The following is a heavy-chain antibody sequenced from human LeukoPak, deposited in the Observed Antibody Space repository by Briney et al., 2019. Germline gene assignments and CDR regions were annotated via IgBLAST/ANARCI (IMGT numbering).Heavy chain of an antibody. J-gene: IGHJ3*02. Sequence: GESLKISCKGSRYSFTSYWIGWVRQMPGKGLEWMGIIYPGDSDTRYSPSFQGQVTISADKSISTAYLQWSSLKASDTAMYYCARHVVVAGGAFDIWGQGTMVTVSS. CDR2: IYPGDSDT. V-gene: IGHV5-51*01. D-gene: IGHD2-15*01. CDR1: RYSFTSYW. CDR3: ARHVVVAGGAFDI.